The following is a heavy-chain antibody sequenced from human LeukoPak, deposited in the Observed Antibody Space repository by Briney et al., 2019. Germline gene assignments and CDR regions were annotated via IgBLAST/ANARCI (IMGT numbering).Heavy chain of an antibody. CDR2: ISDDGRTE. CDR3: TKEAATGSRYNFDY. D-gene: IGHD2-15*01. CDR1: GFTFSSHG. Sequence: GGSLRLSYAASGFTFSSHGMHCVRQAPGKGLEWVAVISDDGRTEYYADSVKGRFTISRDNSKNTVSLQMNSLRDDDTAVFYCTKEAATGSRYNFDYWGQGTLVTVSS. J-gene: IGHJ4*02. V-gene: IGHV3-30*18.